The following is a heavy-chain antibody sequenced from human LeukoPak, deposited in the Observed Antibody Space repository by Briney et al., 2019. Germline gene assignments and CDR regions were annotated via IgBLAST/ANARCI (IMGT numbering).Heavy chain of an antibody. CDR2: IYYSGST. Sequence: PSETLSLTCTVSGGSISSYYWSWIRQPPGKGLEWIGYIYYSGSTSYNPSLKSRVTISVDTSKNQFSLKLSSVTAADTAVYYCARYSSSPRGYYYYYGMDVWGQGTTVTVSS. J-gene: IGHJ6*02. D-gene: IGHD6-6*01. CDR1: GGSISSYY. V-gene: IGHV4-59*01. CDR3: ARYSSSPRGYYYYYGMDV.